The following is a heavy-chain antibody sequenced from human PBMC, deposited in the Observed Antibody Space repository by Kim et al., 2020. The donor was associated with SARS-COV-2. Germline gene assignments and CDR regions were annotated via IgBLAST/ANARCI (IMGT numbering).Heavy chain of an antibody. CDR3: ATSSYDILTGYFYGMDV. V-gene: IGHV3-11*04. J-gene: IGHJ6*02. D-gene: IGHD3-9*01. Sequence: EGRFTISRDNAQNSLYLQMNSLRAEDTAVYYCATSSYDILTGYFYGMDVWGQGTTVTVSS.